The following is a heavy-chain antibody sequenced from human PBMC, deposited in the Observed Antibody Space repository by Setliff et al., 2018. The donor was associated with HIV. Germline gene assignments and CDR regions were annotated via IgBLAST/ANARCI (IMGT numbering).Heavy chain of an antibody. J-gene: IGHJ1*01. CDR1: GGSISGHY. CDR3: ARGRWDMAAAGTTEYFQY. V-gene: IGHV4-4*07. D-gene: IGHD6-13*01. Sequence: PSETLSLTCKVSGGSISGHYWNWIRQPAGGGLEWIGRIYISGSTNYNHSLKSRVTTSIDTSKNQLSLKLHSLIAADTAMYYCARGRWDMAAAGTTEYFQYWGQGTLVTVSS. CDR2: IYISGST.